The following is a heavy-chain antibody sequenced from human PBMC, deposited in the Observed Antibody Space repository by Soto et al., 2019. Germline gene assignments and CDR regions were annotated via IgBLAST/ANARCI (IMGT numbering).Heavy chain of an antibody. V-gene: IGHV2-5*02. Sequence: QITLKESGPTQVKPTQPLTLTCSFSGFSLTTDGEGVGWVLQPPGEALEGLALIYWDDDERYSPSLKTRLTITKDPSKNQVVLIMTNMDPVDTATYYCAHSRNLITEDAQVGDFDYWGQGTLVTVSS. CDR3: AHSRNLITEDAQVGDFDY. J-gene: IGHJ4*02. CDR1: GFSLTTDGEG. D-gene: IGHD3-10*01. CDR2: IYWDDDE.